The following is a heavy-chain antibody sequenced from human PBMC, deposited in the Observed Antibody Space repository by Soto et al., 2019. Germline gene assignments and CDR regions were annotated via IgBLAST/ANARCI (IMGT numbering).Heavy chain of an antibody. Sequence: EVQLVESGGGLVKPGGSLRLSCAASGFTFSSYSMNWVRQAPGKGLEWVSSITGSSSYIYYADSVKGRFTISIDNATNSLYLQMNSLRAEDTAVYYCARDVYYYDSSAYWAYWGQGTLVTVSS. D-gene: IGHD3-22*01. V-gene: IGHV3-21*02. CDR3: ARDVYYYDSSAYWAY. J-gene: IGHJ4*02. CDR2: ITGSSSYI. CDR1: GFTFSSYS.